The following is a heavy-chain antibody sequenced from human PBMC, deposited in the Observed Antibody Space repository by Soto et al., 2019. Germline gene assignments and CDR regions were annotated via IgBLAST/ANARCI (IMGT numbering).Heavy chain of an antibody. J-gene: IGHJ4*02. CDR1: EYTFTSYY. Sequence: ASVKVSCKASEYTFTSYYMHWVRQAPGQGLEGMGIINPSGGSTSYAQKFQGRVTMTRDTSTSTVYMELSSLSSEDTAVYYCARDLYSSSSSGGLDYWGEGALVTVAS. CDR2: INPSGGST. V-gene: IGHV1-46*03. CDR3: ARDLYSSSSSGGLDY. D-gene: IGHD6-6*01.